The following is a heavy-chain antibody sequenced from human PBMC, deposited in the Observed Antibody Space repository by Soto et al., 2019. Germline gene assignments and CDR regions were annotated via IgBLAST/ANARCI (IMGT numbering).Heavy chain of an antibody. J-gene: IGHJ4*02. Sequence: EVQLLESGGGFVQPGGSLRLSCAASGFTFSNYALTWFRQAPGKGLEWVSTISDSGGSTYYADSVTGRFTISRDNSNDTLSLPANSLRAEETAVYYCAVSGFGVTDYWGQGNMVTVSA. CDR2: ISDSGGST. CDR3: AVSGFGVTDY. CDR1: GFTFSNYA. D-gene: IGHD3-10*01. V-gene: IGHV3-23*01.